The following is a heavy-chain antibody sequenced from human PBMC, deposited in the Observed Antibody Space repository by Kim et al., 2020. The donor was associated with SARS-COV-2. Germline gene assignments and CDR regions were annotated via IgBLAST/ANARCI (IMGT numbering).Heavy chain of an antibody. Sequence: ASVKVSCKASGYTFTGYYMHWVRQAPGQGLEWMGWINPNSGGTNYAQKFRGRVTMTRDTSISTAYMELSRLRSDDTAVYYCARVYYDILTGYYRWFDPWGQGTLVTVSS. D-gene: IGHD3-9*01. CDR2: INPNSGGT. V-gene: IGHV1-2*02. J-gene: IGHJ5*02. CDR3: ARVYYDILTGYYRWFDP. CDR1: GYTFTGYY.